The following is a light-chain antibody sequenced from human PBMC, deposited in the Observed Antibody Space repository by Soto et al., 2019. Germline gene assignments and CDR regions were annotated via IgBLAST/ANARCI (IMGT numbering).Light chain of an antibody. CDR1: QSVSSY. CDR3: QQRSGWT. Sequence: EIVLTQSPATLSLSPGERATLSCRASQSVSSYLAWYQQKPGQAPRLLIYDASNRATGIPARFSGSGSGTDFTLTISSLEPEDFAVYYCQQRSGWTFGLGTKVDIK. J-gene: IGKJ3*01. V-gene: IGKV3-11*01. CDR2: DAS.